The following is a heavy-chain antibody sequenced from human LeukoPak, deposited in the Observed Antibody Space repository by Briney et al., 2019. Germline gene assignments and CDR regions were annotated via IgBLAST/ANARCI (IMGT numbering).Heavy chain of an antibody. V-gene: IGHV3-7*01. D-gene: IGHD3-22*01. CDR1: GFTFSSYW. CDR2: IKQDGSEK. Sequence: GGSLRLSCAASGFTFSSYWMSWVRQAPGKGLEWVANIKQDGSEKYYVDSVKGRFTISRDNSKNTLYLQMNSLRAEDTAVYYCARDLYYYDSSGYPLYFDYWGQGTLVTVSS. CDR3: ARDLYYYDSSGYPLYFDY. J-gene: IGHJ4*02.